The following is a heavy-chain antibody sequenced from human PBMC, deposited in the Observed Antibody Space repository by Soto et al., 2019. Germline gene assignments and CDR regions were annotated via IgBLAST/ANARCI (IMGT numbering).Heavy chain of an antibody. CDR3: AKAGWGGDYYYGLDV. D-gene: IGHD2-21*01. CDR2: VTFDGIRT. CDR1: GFNFNNYA. V-gene: IGHV3-30*18. Sequence: PGGSLRLSCAASGFNFNNYAMHWVRQAPGKGLEWVAVVTFDGIRTYYADSVKGRFTISRDSSNNTVSLQMNSLTNEDTAVYYCAKAGWGGDYYYGLDVWGQGTTVTVSS. J-gene: IGHJ6*02.